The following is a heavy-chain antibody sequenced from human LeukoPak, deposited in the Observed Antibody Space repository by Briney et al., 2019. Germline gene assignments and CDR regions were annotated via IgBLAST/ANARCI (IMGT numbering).Heavy chain of an antibody. J-gene: IGHJ6*04. CDR1: GYTFRSYG. V-gene: IGHV1-69*06. CDR3: AGGGSLRSYGMDV. Sequence: SVKVSCKASGYTFRSYGISWVRQAPGQGLEWMGGIIPIFGTANYAQKFQGRVTITADKSTSTAYMELSSLRSEDTAVYYRAGGGSLRSYGMDVWGKGTTVTVSS. D-gene: IGHD2-15*01. CDR2: IIPIFGTA.